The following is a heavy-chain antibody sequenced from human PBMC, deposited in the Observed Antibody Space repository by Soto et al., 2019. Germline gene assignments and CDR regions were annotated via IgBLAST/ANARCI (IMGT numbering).Heavy chain of an antibody. V-gene: IGHV4-31*01. D-gene: IGHD1-26*01. CDR3: ARDTYRWLVKYYYYCMDV. Sequence: SETLSLTCTVSGGSISSGGYYWSWIRQHPGKGLEWIGYIYYSGSTYYNPSLKSQVTISVDTSKNQFSLKLSSVTAADTAVYYCARDTYRWLVKYYYYCMDVWGQGTTVTVSS. CDR1: GGSISSGGYY. CDR2: IYYSGST. J-gene: IGHJ6*02.